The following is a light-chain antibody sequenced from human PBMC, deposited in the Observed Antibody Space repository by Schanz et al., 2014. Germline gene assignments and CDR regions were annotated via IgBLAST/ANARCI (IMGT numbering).Light chain of an antibody. V-gene: IGKV3-20*01. CDR2: GAS. J-gene: IGKJ1*01. CDR3: QYYGSSFWT. CDR1: QSVSSSY. Sequence: EIVLTQSPGTLSLSPGERATLSCRASQSVSSSYLAWYQQKPGQAPRLLIYGASSRATGIPDRISGSGSGTDFILTISRLEPEDFAVYYCQYYGSSFWTFGQGTKVEIK.